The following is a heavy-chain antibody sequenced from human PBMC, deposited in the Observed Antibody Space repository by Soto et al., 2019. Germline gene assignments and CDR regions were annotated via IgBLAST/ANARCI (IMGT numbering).Heavy chain of an antibody. CDR1: GRTFLISA. V-gene: IGHV1-69*06. Sequence: QVQLVQSGAEVKTPGSSVRVSCKTAGRTFLISAIACVRQAPGQGLEWMGGIIPILGTIHIAQNFQGRVNFTAARSTSTAYMDLSSLRSDDTATYVGARWKEWEQRSNHYYFDYRGQGSQVIVSS. D-gene: IGHD1-26*01. CDR3: ARWKEWEQRSNHYYFDY. J-gene: IGHJ4*02. CDR2: IIPILGTI.